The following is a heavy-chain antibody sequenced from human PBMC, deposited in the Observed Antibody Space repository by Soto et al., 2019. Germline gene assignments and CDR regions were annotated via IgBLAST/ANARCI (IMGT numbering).Heavy chain of an antibody. D-gene: IGHD3-22*01. CDR3: ARTRHYYDSSGYYLDY. Sequence: ASVKVSCKASGGTFSSYAISWVRQAPGQGLEWMGWIIPNFGTTNYAQKFQGRVTITADESTSTAYMELRSLRSDDTAVYYCARTRHYYDSSGYYLDYWGQGTLVTVSS. J-gene: IGHJ4*02. CDR2: IIPNFGTT. CDR1: GGTFSSYA. V-gene: IGHV1-69*13.